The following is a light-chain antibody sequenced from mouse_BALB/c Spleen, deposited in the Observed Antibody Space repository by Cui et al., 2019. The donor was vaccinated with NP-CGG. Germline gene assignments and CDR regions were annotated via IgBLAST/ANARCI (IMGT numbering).Light chain of an antibody. J-gene: IGLJ1*01. V-gene: IGLV1*01. CDR1: TGAVTTSNY. Sequence: QAVLTQASALPTSPGATVTLTCRSSTGAVTTSNYANWVQEKPDHLFTVLIGGTKNRVPGVPARFSGSLIGDKAALTITGAQTEDEAIYFCALWYSNHWVFGGGTKLTVL. CDR3: ALWYSNHWV. CDR2: GTK.